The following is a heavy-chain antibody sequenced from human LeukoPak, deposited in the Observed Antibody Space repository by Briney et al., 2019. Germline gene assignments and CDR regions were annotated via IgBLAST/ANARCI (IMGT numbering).Heavy chain of an antibody. J-gene: IGHJ6*02. CDR2: ITDSGNTI. D-gene: IGHD3-9*01. CDR1: GFTFSDYN. V-gene: IGHV3-11*01. CDR3: ARSIGLTGGGVDV. Sequence: GGSLRLSCAASGFTFSDYNMNWVRQAPGKGLEWVSYITDSGNTIHYADSVKGRFTISRDNDKNSLYLQMNSLRAEDTAVYYCARSIGLTGGGVDVWGQGTTVTVSS.